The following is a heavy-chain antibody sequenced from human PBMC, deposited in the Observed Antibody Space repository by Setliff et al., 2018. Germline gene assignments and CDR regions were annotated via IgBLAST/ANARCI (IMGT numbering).Heavy chain of an antibody. CDR2: INPYSGNS. CDR3: SGLVRYCTRTSCQRLSGDAY. V-gene: IGHV1-18*01. J-gene: IGHJ4*02. Sequence: ASVKVSCKASGYTFSDYGVSWVRQAPGQGLEWLGWINPYSGNSYSAPKFQGRLFLTTDTSAATAYLDLRSLRSDDTAVYFCSGLVRYCTRTSCQRLSGDAYWGQGTLVTVSS. CDR1: GYTFSDYG. D-gene: IGHD2-2*01.